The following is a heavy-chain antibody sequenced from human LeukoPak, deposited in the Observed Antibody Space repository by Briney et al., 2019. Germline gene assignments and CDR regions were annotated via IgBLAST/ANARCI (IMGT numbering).Heavy chain of an antibody. Sequence: PSETLSLTCAVYGGSFSGYYWSWIRQPPGKGLEWIGEINHSGSTNYNPSLKSRVTISVDTSKNQFSLKLSSVTAADTAVYYCAMSSYYVHYGMDVWGQGTTVTVSS. CDR3: AMSSYYVHYGMDV. D-gene: IGHD1-26*01. CDR1: GGSFSGYY. J-gene: IGHJ6*02. CDR2: INHSGST. V-gene: IGHV4-34*01.